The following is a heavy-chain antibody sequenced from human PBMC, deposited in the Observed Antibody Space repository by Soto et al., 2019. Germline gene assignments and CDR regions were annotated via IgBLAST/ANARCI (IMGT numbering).Heavy chain of an antibody. D-gene: IGHD5-18*01. CDR1: GGTFSSYA. J-gene: IGHJ6*02. Sequence: QVQLVQSGAEVKKPGSSVKVSCKASGGTFSSYAISWVRQAPGQGLEGMGGIIPIFGTANYAQKFQGRVTITADESTSTAYMELSSLRSEDTAVYYCARDLVDTAMGYYYGMDVWGQGTTVTVSS. V-gene: IGHV1-69*01. CDR3: ARDLVDTAMGYYYGMDV. CDR2: IIPIFGTA.